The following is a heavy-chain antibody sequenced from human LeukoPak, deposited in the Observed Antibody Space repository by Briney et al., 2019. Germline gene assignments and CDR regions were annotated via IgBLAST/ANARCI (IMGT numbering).Heavy chain of an antibody. CDR2: IYSGGST. Sequence: GSLRLSCSASGFTVSSNYLNWVRQAPRKGLEGVSVIYSGGSTYYADSVKGRFTISRDNSKNTLYLQMNSLRAEDTAVYYCARAISLFDWFDPWGQGTLVTVSS. CDR1: GFTVSSNY. CDR3: ARAISLFDWFDP. J-gene: IGHJ5*02. V-gene: IGHV3-66*01. D-gene: IGHD2-2*02.